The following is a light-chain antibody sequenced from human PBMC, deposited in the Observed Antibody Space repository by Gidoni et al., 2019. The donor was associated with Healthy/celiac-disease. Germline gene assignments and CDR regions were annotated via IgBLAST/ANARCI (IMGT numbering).Light chain of an antibody. CDR3: QQRSNWPPYT. CDR1: QSVSSY. J-gene: IGKJ2*01. Sequence: IVLTQPPATLSLSPGERATLSCRASQSVSSYLAWYQQKPGQAPRLLIYDASNRATGIPARFSGSGSGTDFTLTISSLEPEDFAVYDCQQRSNWPPYTFGQGTKLEIK. CDR2: DAS. V-gene: IGKV3-11*01.